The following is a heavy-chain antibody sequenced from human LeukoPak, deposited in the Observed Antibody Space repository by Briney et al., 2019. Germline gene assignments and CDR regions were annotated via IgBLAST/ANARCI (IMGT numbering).Heavy chain of an antibody. CDR2: INTNTGNP. V-gene: IGHV7-4-1*02. CDR1: GYTFTSYA. Sequence: GASVKVSCKASGYTFTSYAMNWVRQAPGQGLEWMGWINTNTGNPTYAQGFTGRFVFSLDTSVSTAYLQISSLKAEDTAVYYCARGGYSYGYVGHWFDPWGQGTLVTVSS. CDR3: ARGGYSYGYVGHWFDP. J-gene: IGHJ5*02. D-gene: IGHD5-18*01.